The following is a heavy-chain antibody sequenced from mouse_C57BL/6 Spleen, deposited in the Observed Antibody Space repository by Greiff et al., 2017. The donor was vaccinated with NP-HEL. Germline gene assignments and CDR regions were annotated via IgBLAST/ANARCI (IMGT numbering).Heavy chain of an antibody. Sequence: EVQLVESEGGLVQHGSSTKLSCTASGFTFSDYYMAWVRQVPEKGLEWVANINYDGSSTYYLDSLKSRFIISRDNAKNILYLQMSSLKSEDTATYYCARDRGDFDVWGTGTTVTVSS. J-gene: IGHJ1*03. CDR2: INYDGSST. V-gene: IGHV5-16*01. CDR1: GFTFSDYY. D-gene: IGHD3-3*01. CDR3: ARDRGDFDV.